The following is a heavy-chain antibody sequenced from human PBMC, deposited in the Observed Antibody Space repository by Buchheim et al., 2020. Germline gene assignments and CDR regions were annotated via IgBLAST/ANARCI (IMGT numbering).Heavy chain of an antibody. CDR2: IYHSGST. CDR3: ARVEYDSRGCTIIDD. V-gene: IGHV4-4*02. J-gene: IGHJ4*02. Sequence: QVQLQESGPGLVKPSGTLSLTCAVSGGPISSSNWWSWVRQPPGKGLEWIGEIYHSGSTNYKPSLKSRLTLSVDKSKNQISLKLSSVTAADTAVYYCARVEYDSRGCTIIDDWGQGIL. D-gene: IGHD3-22*01. CDR1: GGPISSSNW.